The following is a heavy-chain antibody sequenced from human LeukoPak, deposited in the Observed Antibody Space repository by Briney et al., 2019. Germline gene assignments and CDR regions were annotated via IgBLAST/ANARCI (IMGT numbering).Heavy chain of an antibody. Sequence: GGSLRLSCAASGFTFSSYGTHWVRQAPGKGLEWVAVISYDGSNKYYADSVKGRFTISRDNSKNTLYLQMNSLRAEDTAVYYCAKHGYCSGISCFFGFWGQGTLVTVSS. CDR1: GFTFSSYG. J-gene: IGHJ4*02. V-gene: IGHV3-30*18. D-gene: IGHD2-2*03. CDR3: AKHGYCSGISCFFGF. CDR2: ISYDGSNK.